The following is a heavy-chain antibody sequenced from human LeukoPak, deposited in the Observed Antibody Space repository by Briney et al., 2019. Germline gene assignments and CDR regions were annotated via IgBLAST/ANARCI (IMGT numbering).Heavy chain of an antibody. D-gene: IGHD3-3*01. CDR3: ARSYYDFWSGYIKVPDY. CDR2: INHSGST. CDR1: GGSFSGYY. J-gene: IGHJ4*02. Sequence: SETLSLTCAVYGGSFSGYYWSWIRQPPGKGLEWIGEINHSGSTNYNPSLKSRVTISVDTSKNQFSLKLSSVTAADTAVYYWARSYYDFWSGYIKVPDYWGQGTLVTVSS. V-gene: IGHV4-34*01.